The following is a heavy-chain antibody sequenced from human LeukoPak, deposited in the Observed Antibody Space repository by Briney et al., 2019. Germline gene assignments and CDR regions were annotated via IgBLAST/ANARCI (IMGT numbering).Heavy chain of an antibody. J-gene: IGHJ6*02. V-gene: IGHV7-4-1*02. CDR2: INTNTGNP. CDR3: ARFGLRYFDPYYYGMDV. D-gene: IGHD3-9*01. Sequence: PGASVKVSCTASGYTFTSYAMNWVRQAPGQGLEWVGWINTNTGNPTYAQGFTGRFVFSLDTSVSTAYLQISSLKAEDTAVYYCARFGLRYFDPYYYGMDVWGQGTTVTVSS. CDR1: GYTFTSYA.